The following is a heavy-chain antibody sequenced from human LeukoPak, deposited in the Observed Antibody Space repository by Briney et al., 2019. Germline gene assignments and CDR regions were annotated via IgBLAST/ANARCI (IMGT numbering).Heavy chain of an antibody. Sequence: GGSLRLSCAASGFTFSNYWMHWVRQAPGKGLVWVSRINSDGSSTSYADSVKGRFTISRDNAKSTLYLQMNTLRVEDTAVYYCARDPSGSSTTSFDYWGQGTLVTVSS. CDR1: GFTFSNYW. CDR2: INSDGSST. V-gene: IGHV3-74*01. D-gene: IGHD3-10*01. CDR3: ARDPSGSSTTSFDY. J-gene: IGHJ4*02.